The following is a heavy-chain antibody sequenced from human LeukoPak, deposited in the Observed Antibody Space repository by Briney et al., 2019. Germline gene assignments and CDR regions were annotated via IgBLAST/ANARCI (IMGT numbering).Heavy chain of an antibody. CDR2: IIPIFVTA. J-gene: IGHJ5*02. V-gene: IGHV1-69*06. CDR3: AREFTQLEIRRGAFDP. D-gene: IGHD1-7*01. Sequence: ASVKVSCKASGGTFSNYAINWVRQAPGQGLEWMGGIIPIFVTANYAQKFQGRVTITADKSTSTAYMELSSLRSDDTAVYYCAREFTQLEIRRGAFDPWGQGTLVTVSS. CDR1: GGTFSNYA.